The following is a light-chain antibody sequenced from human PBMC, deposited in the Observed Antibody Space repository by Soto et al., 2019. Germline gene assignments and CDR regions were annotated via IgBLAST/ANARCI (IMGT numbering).Light chain of an antibody. V-gene: IGLV1-40*01. CDR2: GNS. CDR3: QSYDNSLSGSRV. CDR1: SSNIGAGYD. Sequence: QSVLTQPPSVSGAPGQRVTISCTGSSSNIGAGYDVHWYQQVPGTAPKLLIYGNSNRPSGVPDRFSGSKSGTSASLAITWLQADDEADYYCQSYDNSLSGSRVFGTGTKLTVL. J-gene: IGLJ1*01.